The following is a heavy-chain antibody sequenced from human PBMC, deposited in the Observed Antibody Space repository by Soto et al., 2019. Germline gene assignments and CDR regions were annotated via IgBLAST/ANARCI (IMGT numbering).Heavy chain of an antibody. Sequence: PSETLSLTCTVSGGSISSGGYYWSWIRQPPGKGLEWIGYIYYSGSTNYNPSLKSRVTISVDTSKNQFSLKLSSVTAADTAVYYCARQDYGDYVLSYWGQGTLVTVSS. D-gene: IGHD4-17*01. J-gene: IGHJ4*02. CDR1: GGSISSGGYY. V-gene: IGHV4-61*08. CDR3: ARQDYGDYVLSY. CDR2: IYYSGST.